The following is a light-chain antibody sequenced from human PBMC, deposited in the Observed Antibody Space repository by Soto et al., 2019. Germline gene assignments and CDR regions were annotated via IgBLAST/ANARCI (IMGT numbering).Light chain of an antibody. CDR2: AAS. CDR3: HKYKSAPYT. CDR1: QGIANH. V-gene: IGKV1-27*01. J-gene: IGKJ3*01. Sequence: DIQMTQSPSSLSASVGDRVTITCRASQGIANHLAWYQQKPGKAPNLLIYAASTLQSGVPSRFSGSGFGTDFTLTISSLQPEDVATYYCHKYKSAPYTFGPWTEVDI.